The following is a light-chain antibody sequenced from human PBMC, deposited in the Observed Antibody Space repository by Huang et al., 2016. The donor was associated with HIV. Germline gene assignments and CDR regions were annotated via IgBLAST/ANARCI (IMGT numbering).Light chain of an antibody. J-gene: IGKJ2*01. CDR2: AAS. CDR1: QTVDMY. CDR3: QQTYNVPRT. V-gene: IGKV1-39*01. Sequence: DIQMTQSPSSLSASIGDRVTMSCRASQTVDMYLNWYQQTPGRAPKLLIYAASNLQSDVPSRFSGTGSGTNFTLTISSLQPEDFVIYFCQQTYNVPRTFGQGTGLEIK.